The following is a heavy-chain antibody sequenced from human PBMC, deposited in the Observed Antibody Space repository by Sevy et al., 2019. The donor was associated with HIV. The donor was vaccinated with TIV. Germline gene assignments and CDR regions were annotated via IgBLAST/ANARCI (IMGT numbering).Heavy chain of an antibody. CDR3: ARGRRRYYDSSGYLGNWFDP. CDR2: IYYSGST. D-gene: IGHD3-22*01. V-gene: IGHV4-59*01. Sequence: SETLSLTCTVSGGSISSYYWSWIRQPPGKGLEWIGYIYYSGSTNYNPSLKSQVTISVDTSKNQFSLKPSSVTAADTAVYYCARGRRRYYDSSGYLGNWFDPWGQGTLVTVSS. CDR1: GGSISSYY. J-gene: IGHJ5*01.